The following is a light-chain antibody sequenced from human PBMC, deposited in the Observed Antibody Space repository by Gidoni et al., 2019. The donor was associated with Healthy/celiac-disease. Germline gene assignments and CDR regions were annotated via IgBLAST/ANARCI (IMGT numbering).Light chain of an antibody. Sequence: QSALTQPASVSGSPGQSITISCTGTSSDVGCYNYVSWYQQHPGKAPKLMIYEVSNRPSGVSNRFSGSKSGNTASLTISGLQAEDEADYYCSSYTSSSTVVFGGATKLTVL. CDR2: EVS. CDR1: SSDVGCYNY. J-gene: IGLJ2*01. CDR3: SSYTSSSTVV. V-gene: IGLV2-14*01.